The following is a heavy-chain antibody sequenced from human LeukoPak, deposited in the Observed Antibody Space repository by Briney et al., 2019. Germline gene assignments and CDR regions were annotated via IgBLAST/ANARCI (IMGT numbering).Heavy chain of an antibody. D-gene: IGHD3-9*01. CDR3: ARGHDILTGYYNPDRWIEPYDY. CDR2: INPNSGGT. J-gene: IGHJ4*02. Sequence: GASVKVSCKASGYTFTGYYMHWVRQAPGQGLEWMGWINPNSGGTNYAQKFQGWVTMTRDTSISTAYMELSRLRSDDTAVYYCARGHDILTGYYNPDRWIEPYDYWGQGTLVTVSS. V-gene: IGHV1-2*04. CDR1: GYTFTGYY.